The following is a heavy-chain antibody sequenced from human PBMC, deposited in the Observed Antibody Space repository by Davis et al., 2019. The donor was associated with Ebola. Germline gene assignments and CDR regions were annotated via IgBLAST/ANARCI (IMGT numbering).Heavy chain of an antibody. D-gene: IGHD5-12*01. CDR2: ISAYNGNT. J-gene: IGHJ5*02. CDR3: ATAAPIVARTGRFDP. CDR1: GYTFTSYG. Sequence: AASVKVSCKASGYTFTSYGINWVRQAPGQGLEWMGWISAYNGNTNYAQKLQGRVTMTTDTSTSTAYMELRSLRSDDTAVYYCATAAPIVARTGRFDPWGQGTLVTVSS. V-gene: IGHV1-18*01.